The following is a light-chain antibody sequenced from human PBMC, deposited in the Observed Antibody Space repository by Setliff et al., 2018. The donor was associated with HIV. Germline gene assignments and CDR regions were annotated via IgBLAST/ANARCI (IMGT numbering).Light chain of an antibody. V-gene: IGLV2-14*03. CDR1: SGDVGGYNY. Sequence: QSALTQPASVSGSPGQSITISCTGTSGDVGGYNYVSWYQQRPGKVPKLMIYDVRNRPSGVSNRFSGSKSGNTASLTISGLQAEDEADYYCSSYTSGSTLVVFGGGTKVTVL. CDR2: DVR. CDR3: SSYTSGSTLVV. J-gene: IGLJ2*01.